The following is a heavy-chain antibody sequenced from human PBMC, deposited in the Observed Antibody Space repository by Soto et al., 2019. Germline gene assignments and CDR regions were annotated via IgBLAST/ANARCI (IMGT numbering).Heavy chain of an antibody. D-gene: IGHD2-2*01. Sequence: GASVKVSCKASGYTFTSYGISWVRQAPGQGLEWMGWISAYNGNTNYAQKLQGRVTMTTDTSTSTAYMELRSLRSDDTAVYYCARATPEVVVPAAVDYWGQGTLVTVSS. CDR2: ISAYNGNT. V-gene: IGHV1-18*01. J-gene: IGHJ4*02. CDR3: ARATPEVVVPAAVDY. CDR1: GYTFTSYG.